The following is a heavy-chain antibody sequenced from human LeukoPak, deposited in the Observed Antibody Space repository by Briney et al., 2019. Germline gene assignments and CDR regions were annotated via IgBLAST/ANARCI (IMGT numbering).Heavy chain of an antibody. J-gene: IGHJ2*01. CDR2: ISSSIRTT. CDR3: TRGGNFWYFDL. V-gene: IGHV3-48*04. CDR1: GFTFSSYS. Sequence: GGSLRLSCAASGFTFSSYSMNWVRQAPGKGLEWISYISSSIRTTYYTDSVGGRFTISRDNSKNSLYLQMNSLRVEDTAVYYCTRGGNFWYFDLWGRGTLVTVSS.